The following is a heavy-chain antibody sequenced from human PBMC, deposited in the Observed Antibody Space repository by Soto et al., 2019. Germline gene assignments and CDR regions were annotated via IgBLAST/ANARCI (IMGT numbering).Heavy chain of an antibody. J-gene: IGHJ3*02. D-gene: IGHD1-26*01. CDR1: GGTFSSYA. V-gene: IGHV1-69*01. CDR2: IMPIFGTA. Sequence: QVQLVQSGAEVKKPGSSVKVSCKASGGTFSSYAISWVRQAPGQGLEWMGGIMPIFGTANYAQKFQGRVTITADESTSTAYMELSSMRSEDTAVYYCARAGYSGSYDDAFDIWGQGTMVTVSS. CDR3: ARAGYSGSYDDAFDI.